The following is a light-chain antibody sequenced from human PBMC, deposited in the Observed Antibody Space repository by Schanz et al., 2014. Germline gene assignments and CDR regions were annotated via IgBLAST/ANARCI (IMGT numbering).Light chain of an antibody. CDR2: DVR. V-gene: IGLV2-11*01. Sequence: QSALTQPRSVSGSPGQSVTISCTGTSSDVGTYNYVSWYQQHPGKAPKVMIYDVRKRPSGVPDRFSGSKSGNTASLTISGLQAEDEADYYCAAWDDSLNGHWVFGGGTKLTVL. J-gene: IGLJ3*02. CDR1: SSDVGTYNY. CDR3: AAWDDSLNGHWV.